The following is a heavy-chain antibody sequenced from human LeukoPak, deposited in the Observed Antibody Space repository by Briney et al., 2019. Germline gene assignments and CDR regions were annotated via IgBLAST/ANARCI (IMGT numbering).Heavy chain of an antibody. Sequence: GGSLRLSCAASGFTFSSYEMNWVRQAPGKGLEGVSYISSSGSTIYYADSVKGRFTISRDNAKNSLYLQMNSLRAEDTAVYYCAELGITISGGLWGKGTTVTISS. D-gene: IGHD3-10*01. V-gene: IGHV3-48*03. CDR3: AELGITISGGL. J-gene: IGHJ6*04. CDR1: GFTFSSYE. CDR2: ISSSGSTI.